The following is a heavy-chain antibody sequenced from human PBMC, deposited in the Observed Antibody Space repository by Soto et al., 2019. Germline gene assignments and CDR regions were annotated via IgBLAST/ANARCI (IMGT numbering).Heavy chain of an antibody. D-gene: IGHD6-13*01. J-gene: IGHJ6*02. CDR1: VFTFSSYE. Sequence: RGSLLLACASSVFTFSSYEMNWVRQAPGKGLDRVSYIRSSGSTTYYADSVKGRFTISRDNAKNSLYLQMNSLRAEDTAVYYCAREGGAAAPSPAYNYYGMDVWGQGTPVTVSS. V-gene: IGHV3-48*03. CDR2: IRSSGSTT. CDR3: AREGGAAAPSPAYNYYGMDV.